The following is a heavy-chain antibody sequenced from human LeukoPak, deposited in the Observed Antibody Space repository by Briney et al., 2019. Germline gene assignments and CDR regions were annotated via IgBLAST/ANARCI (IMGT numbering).Heavy chain of an antibody. Sequence: GGSLRLSCAASGLTFSSYEMNWVRQAPGKGLEWVSYISSSGSTICYADSVKGRFTISRDNAKNSLYLQMNSLRAEDTAVYYCARDRDREFGNMNPDDAFDIWGQGTMVTVSS. V-gene: IGHV3-48*03. J-gene: IGHJ3*02. CDR1: GLTFSSYE. CDR2: ISSSGSTI. D-gene: IGHD1/OR15-1a*01. CDR3: ARDRDREFGNMNPDDAFDI.